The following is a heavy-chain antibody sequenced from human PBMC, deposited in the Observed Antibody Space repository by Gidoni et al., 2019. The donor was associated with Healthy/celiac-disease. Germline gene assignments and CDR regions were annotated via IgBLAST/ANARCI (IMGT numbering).Heavy chain of an antibody. CDR1: GGTLSSYS. D-gene: IGHD6-19*01. V-gene: IGHV3-21*01. Sequence: EVQLVESGGGLGKPGGSLRRSCAASGGTLSSYSMNWVRQAPGKGLEWVSSISSSSSYIYYADSVKGRFTISRDNAKNSLYLQMNSLRAEDTAVYYCAREWVAVAGEKAFDYWGQGTLVTVSS. J-gene: IGHJ4*02. CDR2: ISSSSSYI. CDR3: AREWVAVAGEKAFDY.